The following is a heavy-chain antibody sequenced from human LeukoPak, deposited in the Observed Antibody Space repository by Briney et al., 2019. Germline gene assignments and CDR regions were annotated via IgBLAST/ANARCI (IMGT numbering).Heavy chain of an antibody. J-gene: IGHJ4*02. D-gene: IGHD6-19*01. CDR2: ISGNGGSTI. CDR3: ARETVAGVRYYFDY. CDR1: GFTFSSYA. V-gene: IGHV3-23*01. Sequence: GGSLRLSCAASGFTFSSYAMSWVRQAPGKGLEWVSVISGNGGSTIYYADSVKGRFTISRDNAKNSLYLQMNSLRAEDTAVYYCARETVAGVRYYFDYWGQGTLVTVSS.